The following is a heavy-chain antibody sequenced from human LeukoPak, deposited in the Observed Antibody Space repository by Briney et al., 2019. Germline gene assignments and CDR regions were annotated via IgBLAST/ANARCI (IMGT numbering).Heavy chain of an antibody. J-gene: IGHJ4*02. CDR3: ESNRYGYNSLED. Sequence: PSETLSLTCTVSGGSISSRSYYWGWIRQPPGTGLEWIGNINYSGSTYYNPSLKSRVTISVDTFKNQFSLKLNSVTAADTAVYYCESNRYGYNSLEDWGQGTLVTVSS. D-gene: IGHD5-12*01. CDR1: GGSISSRSYY. CDR2: INYSGST. V-gene: IGHV4-39*01.